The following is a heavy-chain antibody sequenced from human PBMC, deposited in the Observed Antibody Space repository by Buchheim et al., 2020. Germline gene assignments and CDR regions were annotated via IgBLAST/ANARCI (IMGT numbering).Heavy chain of an antibody. CDR1: GGSISSSSYY. D-gene: IGHD3/OR15-3a*01. J-gene: IGHJ6*02. V-gene: IGHV4-39*01. Sequence: QLQLQESGPGLVKPSETLSLTCTVSGGSISSSSYYWGWIRQPPGKGLEWIGSIHYSGSTYYNPSLKSRVTISVDTSKNQFSLKLSSVTAADTAVYYCARRLRFEDWYYGMDVWGQGTT. CDR3: ARRLRFEDWYYGMDV. CDR2: IHYSGST.